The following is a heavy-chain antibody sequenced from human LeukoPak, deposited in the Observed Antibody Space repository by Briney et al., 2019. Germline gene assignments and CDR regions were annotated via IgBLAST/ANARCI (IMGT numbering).Heavy chain of an antibody. CDR2: ISGRSSTI. CDR1: AFTFSDYS. D-gene: IGHD1-26*01. J-gene: IGHJ4*02. CDR3: ARDLSGSFSIDY. V-gene: IGHV3-48*02. Sequence: GGSLRLSCAASAFTFSDYSMNWVRQAPGKGLEWISYISGRSSTIYYADTVKGRFTISRDNSKNLLYLHMNSLRDEDTAIYYCARDLSGSFSIDYWGQGTLVTVSS.